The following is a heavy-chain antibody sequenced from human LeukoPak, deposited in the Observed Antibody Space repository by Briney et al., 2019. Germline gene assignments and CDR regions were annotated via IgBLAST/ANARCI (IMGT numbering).Heavy chain of an antibody. CDR2: ISGSGGST. CDR1: GFTFSSYA. Sequence: GGSLRLSCAASGFTFSSYAMSWVRQAPGKGLEWVSAISGSGGSTYYADSVKGRFTISGDNSKNTLYLQMNSLRAEDTAVYYCAKGGYSGYGASYMDVWGKGTTVTVSS. J-gene: IGHJ6*03. V-gene: IGHV3-23*01. D-gene: IGHD5-12*01. CDR3: AKGGYSGYGASYMDV.